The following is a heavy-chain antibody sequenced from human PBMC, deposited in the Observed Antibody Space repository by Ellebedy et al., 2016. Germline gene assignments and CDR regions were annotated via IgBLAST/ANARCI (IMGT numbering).Heavy chain of an antibody. CDR2: IYSGGST. Sequence: GESLKISCAASGFTFSSYAMSWVRQAPGKGLEWVSVIYSGGSTYYADSVKGRFTISRDNSKNTLYLQMNSLRAEDTAVYYCAYGTSFDSWGQGTLVTVSS. D-gene: IGHD1-26*01. V-gene: IGHV3-66*01. CDR3: AYGTSFDS. CDR1: GFTFSSYA. J-gene: IGHJ4*02.